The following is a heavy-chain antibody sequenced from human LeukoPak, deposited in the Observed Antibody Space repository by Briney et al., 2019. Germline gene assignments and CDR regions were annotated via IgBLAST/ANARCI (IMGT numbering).Heavy chain of an antibody. CDR1: GFTFSSYW. CDR2: INVAGSSK. V-gene: IGHV3-74*01. Sequence: GGSLRLSCAASGFTFSSYWMHWVRQAPRKGLVWVSRINVAGSSKSYADSVKGRFTISRDNAKNTLYLQMNSLRAEDTAVYYCARGFGWEQQLVPFFDYWGQGTLVTVSS. D-gene: IGHD6-13*01. CDR3: ARGFGWEQQLVPFFDY. J-gene: IGHJ4*02.